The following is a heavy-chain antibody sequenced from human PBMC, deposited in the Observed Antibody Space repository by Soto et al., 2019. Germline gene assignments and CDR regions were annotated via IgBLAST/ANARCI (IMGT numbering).Heavy chain of an antibody. CDR2: IYPSDSDT. D-gene: IGHD6-13*01. V-gene: IGHV5-51*01. CDR3: ARHNRYSSTWFEGWFDP. Sequence: PGESLKISCKGSGYHFTNYWIGWVRQMPGKGLEWMGFIYPSDSDTRYSPSFQGQVTISADKSISTAYLQWSSLKASDTAMYYCARHNRYSSTWFEGWFDPWGQGTLVTVSS. CDR1: GYHFTNYW. J-gene: IGHJ5*02.